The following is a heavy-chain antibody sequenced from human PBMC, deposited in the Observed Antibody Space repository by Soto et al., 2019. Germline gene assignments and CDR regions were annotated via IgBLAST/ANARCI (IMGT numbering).Heavy chain of an antibody. CDR2: ISGSGGST. V-gene: IGHV3-23*01. CDR3: AKDLLGYCSGGSCRGGYYYYYGMDV. J-gene: IGHJ6*02. Sequence: GGSLRLSCAASGFTFSSYAMSWVRQAPGKGLEWVSAISGSGGSTYYADSVKGRFTISRDNSKNTLYLQMNSLRAEDTAVYYCAKDLLGYCSGGSCRGGYYYYYGMDVWGQGTTVTVSS. D-gene: IGHD2-15*01. CDR1: GFTFSSYA.